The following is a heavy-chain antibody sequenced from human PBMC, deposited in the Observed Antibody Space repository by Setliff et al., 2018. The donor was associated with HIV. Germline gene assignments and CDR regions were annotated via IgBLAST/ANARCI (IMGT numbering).Heavy chain of an antibody. CDR2: IIPIIRSA. D-gene: IGHD6-13*01. CDR1: GVTFTTYS. V-gene: IGHV1-69*06. J-gene: IGHJ3*01. Sequence: SVKVSCKNSGVTFTTYSITWVRQAPGQGLEWMGGIIPIIRSAKYAQKFQGRVTITADKSTSTAYMELSNPRSEDTAVYYCAREVASYSSRFDAFDVWGQGTTVTVSS. CDR3: AREVASYSSRFDAFDV.